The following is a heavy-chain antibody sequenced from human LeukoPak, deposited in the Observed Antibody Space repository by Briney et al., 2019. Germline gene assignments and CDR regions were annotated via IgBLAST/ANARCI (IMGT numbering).Heavy chain of an antibody. CDR3: ARIVSAAKQYGDYVGLDY. Sequence: SVKVSCKAFGATFSGYAFSWGGQPPGQGLEWMGGTIPIFGTANYAQKFQGRVTITADESTSTAYMELSSLRSEDTAVYYCARIVSAAKQYGDYVGLDYWGQGTLVTVSS. V-gene: IGHV1-69*13. CDR2: TIPIFGTA. CDR1: GATFSGYA. J-gene: IGHJ4*02. D-gene: IGHD4-17*01.